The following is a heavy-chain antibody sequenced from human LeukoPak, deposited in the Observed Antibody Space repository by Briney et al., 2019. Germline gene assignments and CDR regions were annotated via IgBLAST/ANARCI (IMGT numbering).Heavy chain of an antibody. CDR1: GGSISSGDYY. CDR2: IYYSGST. J-gene: IGHJ3*02. V-gene: IGHV4-30-4*08. Sequence: SETLSPTCTVSGGSISSGDYYWSWIRQPPGKGLEWIGYIYYSGSTYYNPSLKSRVTISVDTSKNQFSLKLSSVTAADTAVYYCARAKYRNAFDIWGQGTMITVSS. D-gene: IGHD3-16*02. CDR3: ARAKYRNAFDI.